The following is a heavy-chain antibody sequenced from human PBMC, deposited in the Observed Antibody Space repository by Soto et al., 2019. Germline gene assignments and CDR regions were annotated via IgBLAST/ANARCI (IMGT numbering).Heavy chain of an antibody. D-gene: IGHD2-15*01. J-gene: IGHJ4*02. CDR3: ATLDVVDGVVASIDY. Sequence: EVQLVESGGGFVNPGGSIRLSCAASGFTFSIAWMTWVRQAPGKALEWVGRAKGKDDGGTTDYAAPVKDRFIISRDDSKSTIYLQMNSLIIEDTAVYYCATLDVVDGVVASIDYWGQGTLVTVSS. V-gene: IGHV3-15*01. CDR1: GFTFSIAW. CDR2: AKGKDDGGTT.